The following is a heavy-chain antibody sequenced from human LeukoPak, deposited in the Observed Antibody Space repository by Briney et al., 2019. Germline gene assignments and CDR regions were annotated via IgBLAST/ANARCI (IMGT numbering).Heavy chain of an antibody. CDR3: ARHNRYNWNAHFDC. CDR2: IRFDGSNK. Sequence: GGSLRLSCAPSGFTFGNFGMHWVRQAPGKGLEWVAFIRFDGSNKYYAGSVKGRFTISRDNSKNTLSLQMTSLRAEDSAVYYCARHNRYNWNAHFDCWGQGSLVTVSS. CDR1: GFTFGNFG. J-gene: IGHJ4*02. D-gene: IGHD1-1*01. V-gene: IGHV3-30*02.